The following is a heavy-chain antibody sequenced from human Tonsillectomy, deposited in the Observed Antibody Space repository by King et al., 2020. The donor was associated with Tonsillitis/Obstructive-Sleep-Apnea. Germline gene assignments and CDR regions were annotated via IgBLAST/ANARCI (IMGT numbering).Heavy chain of an antibody. V-gene: IGHV3-33*01. CDR1: RFTFRSYG. J-gene: IGHJ6*02. CDR2: IWYVGSNK. Sequence: VQLVESGGGVVQPGRSLRLSCAASRFTFRSYGMHWVRQAPGKGLEWVAIIWYVGSNKYYADSVKGRFTISRGNSKNTLYLQMNSLRAEDTALYYCARDNRGEGMDVWGQGTTVTVSS. D-gene: IGHD2-21*01. CDR3: ARDNRGEGMDV.